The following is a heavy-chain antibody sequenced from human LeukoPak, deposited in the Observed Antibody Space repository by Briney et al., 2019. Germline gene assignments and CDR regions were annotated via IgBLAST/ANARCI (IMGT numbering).Heavy chain of an antibody. Sequence: SVKVSCKASGGTFSSYAISWVQQAPGQGLEWMGGIIPIFGTANYAQKFQGRVTITADESTSTAYMELSSLRSEDTAVYYCARDLGIQLWPDDAFDIWGQGTMVTVSS. D-gene: IGHD5-18*01. CDR3: ARDLGIQLWPDDAFDI. J-gene: IGHJ3*02. CDR2: IIPIFGTA. CDR1: GGTFSSYA. V-gene: IGHV1-69*01.